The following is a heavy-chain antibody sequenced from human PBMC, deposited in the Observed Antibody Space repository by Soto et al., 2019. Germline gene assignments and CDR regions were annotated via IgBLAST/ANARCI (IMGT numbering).Heavy chain of an antibody. CDR1: GGSINSYY. CDR3: SRVRAGDYYYSMDV. Sequence: SETLSLTCTVSGGSINSYYWCWIRQPAGKGLEWIGRIYTSWSTNSNPSSNRRITLSVDTSKNQFSLKLKPTTATDTAAYYCSRVRAGDYYYSMDVWGQGTTVTVSS. CDR2: IYTSWST. V-gene: IGHV4-4*07. J-gene: IGHJ6*02. D-gene: IGHD6-19*01.